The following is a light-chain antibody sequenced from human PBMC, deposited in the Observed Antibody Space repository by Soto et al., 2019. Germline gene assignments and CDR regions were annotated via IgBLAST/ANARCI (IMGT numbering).Light chain of an antibody. CDR2: DLN. CDR3: VSYTTSAAYV. Sequence: QSALTQPASVSGSPGQSITISCTGTSSDVGNYIFVSWYRQHPGKAPKLMIYDLNNRPSGVSNRFSGSKSGNTASLTISGLQAEDEADYYCVSYTTSAAYVFGTGTKLTVL. J-gene: IGLJ1*01. V-gene: IGLV2-14*01. CDR1: SSDVGNYIF.